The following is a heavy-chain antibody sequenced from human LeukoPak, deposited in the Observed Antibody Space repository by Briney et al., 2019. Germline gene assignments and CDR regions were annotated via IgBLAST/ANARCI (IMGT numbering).Heavy chain of an antibody. CDR1: GFTFSNYG. D-gene: IGHD3-22*01. Sequence: GSLRLSCAASGFTFSNYGMSWVRQAPGKGLEWVSTISGSGSATYNAGSVKGRFNTYRDNSKNSVYLQMNSPRAEDTAVYYCAKETASGYGAFDVWGQGAMVTVSS. J-gene: IGHJ3*01. V-gene: IGHV3-23*01. CDR3: AKETASGYGAFDV. CDR2: ISGSGSAT.